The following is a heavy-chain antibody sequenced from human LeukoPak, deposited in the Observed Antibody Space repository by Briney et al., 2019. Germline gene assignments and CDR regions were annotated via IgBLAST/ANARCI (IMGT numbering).Heavy chain of an antibody. J-gene: IGHJ2*01. CDR2: INHRLST. V-gene: IGHV4-34*01. CDR3: ARQYSDILTGYHRGELYWYFDL. Sequence: SETLSLTCSVYGASFSNYYWTWIRQSPGKGLEWIGEINHRLSTNYSPSLKSRVTMSVDSSKKQFSLKLSSVTAADTAVYYCARQYSDILTGYHRGELYWYFDLWGRGTLVTVSS. CDR1: GASFSNYY. D-gene: IGHD3-9*01.